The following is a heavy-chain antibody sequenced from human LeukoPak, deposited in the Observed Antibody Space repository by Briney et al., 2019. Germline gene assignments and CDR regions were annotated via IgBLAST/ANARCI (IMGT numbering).Heavy chain of an antibody. CDR2: IYYSGST. CDR1: GGSISSYY. Sequence: SETLSLTCTVSGGSISSYYWSWIRQPPGKGLEWIGYIYYSGSTNYNPSLKSRVTISVDTSKNQFSLKLSSVTAADTAVYYCASAPYYDFWSGPRGNFDYWGQGTLVTVSS. V-gene: IGHV4-59*01. J-gene: IGHJ4*02. CDR3: ASAPYYDFWSGPRGNFDY. D-gene: IGHD3-3*01.